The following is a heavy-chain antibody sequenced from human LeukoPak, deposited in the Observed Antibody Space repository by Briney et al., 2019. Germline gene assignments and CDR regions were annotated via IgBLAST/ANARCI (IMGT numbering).Heavy chain of an antibody. CDR3: AKSPRPSGPFDP. V-gene: IGHV3-21*01. Sequence: GGPLRFSSPAFGFTFSSYNMNWVRQPPGKGLDGLSAFSTTSTYLTYTDSVKGRFPISRDNAKNSLYLHLNSLEVEDTAVYYCAKSPRPSGPFDPWGQGTLVTVSS. CDR2: FSTTSTYL. CDR1: GFTFSSYN. J-gene: IGHJ5*02. D-gene: IGHD3-10*01.